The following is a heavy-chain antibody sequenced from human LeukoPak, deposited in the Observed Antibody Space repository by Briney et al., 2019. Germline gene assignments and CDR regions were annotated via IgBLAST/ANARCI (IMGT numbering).Heavy chain of an antibody. J-gene: IGHJ4*02. V-gene: IGHV7-4-1*02. D-gene: IGHD2-8*01. CDR2: INTNTGNP. Sequence: ASVKVSCKASGYIFPSNALGWVRQPPAQGLEWVGWINTNTGNPIYAQGFTGRFVFPLDTSDNTAYLQISSLQAEDTAVYYCASFFCTSGLCYYLDCWGQGTLVTVSS. CDR3: ASFFCTSGLCYYLDC. CDR1: GYIFPSNA.